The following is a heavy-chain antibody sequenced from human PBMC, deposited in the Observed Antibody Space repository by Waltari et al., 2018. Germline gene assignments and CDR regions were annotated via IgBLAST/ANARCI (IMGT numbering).Heavy chain of an antibody. CDR2: IYYSGST. CDR1: GGSISSYY. V-gene: IGHV4-59*01. D-gene: IGHD2-15*01. J-gene: IGHJ5*02. Sequence: QVQLQESGPGLVKPSETLSLTCTVSGGSISSYYWSWIRQPPGKGLEWIGYIYYSGSTNYNPSLKSRVTISVDTSKNQFSLKLSSVTAADTAVYYCARGREKRGVVVAARPFDPWGQGTLVTVSS. CDR3: ARGREKRGVVVAARPFDP.